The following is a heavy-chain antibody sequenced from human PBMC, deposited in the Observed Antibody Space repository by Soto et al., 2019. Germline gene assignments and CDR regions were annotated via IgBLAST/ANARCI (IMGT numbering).Heavy chain of an antibody. Sequence: GGSLRLSCAASGFTFSNAWMSWVRQAPGKGLEWVGRIKSKTDGGTTDYAAPVKGRFTISRDDSKNTLYLQMNSLKTEDTAVYYCTTDKSLIAAAGLNLYFDYWGQGTLVTVSS. CDR3: TTDKSLIAAAGLNLYFDY. CDR2: IKSKTDGGTT. CDR1: GFTFSNAW. J-gene: IGHJ4*02. V-gene: IGHV3-15*01. D-gene: IGHD6-13*01.